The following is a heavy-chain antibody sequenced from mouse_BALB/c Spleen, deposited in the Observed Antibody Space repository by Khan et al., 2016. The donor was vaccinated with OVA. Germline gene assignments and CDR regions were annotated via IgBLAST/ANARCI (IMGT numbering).Heavy chain of an antibody. CDR2: ISSTGTYT. Sequence: EVQLVESGGGLVKPGGSLKLSCQVSGFAFNSYDMSWVRQTPEKRLEWVATISSTGTYTYYPDSVKGRFTIPRDTARNTLYLQMSSLRSEDTALYYCTRSSYYGNAWFTYWGQGTLVTVSA. CDR3: TRSSYYGNAWFTY. D-gene: IGHD2-10*01. CDR1: GFAFNSYD. V-gene: IGHV5-9*02. J-gene: IGHJ3*01.